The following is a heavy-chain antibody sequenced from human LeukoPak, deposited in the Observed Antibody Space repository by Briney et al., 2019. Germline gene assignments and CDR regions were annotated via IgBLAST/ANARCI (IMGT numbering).Heavy chain of an antibody. CDR1: GFTFSNFG. CDR2: ISSSSSSI. Sequence: PGGSLRLSCAASGFTFSNFGMNWVRQAPGKGLGWGSYISSSSSSIYYADSVRGRFTISRDNAKNSLYLQMNSLRDEDTAVYYCARDSGGSSGWYYFDYWGQGTVVTVSS. D-gene: IGHD6-13*01. J-gene: IGHJ4*02. V-gene: IGHV3-48*02. CDR3: ARDSGGSSGWYYFDY.